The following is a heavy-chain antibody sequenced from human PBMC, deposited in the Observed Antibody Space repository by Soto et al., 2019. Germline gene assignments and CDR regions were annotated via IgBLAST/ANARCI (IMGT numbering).Heavy chain of an antibody. CDR3: ARARGFNSDPYYAFDV. J-gene: IGHJ6*02. CDR1: GGSISSGCS. V-gene: IGHV4-30-2*01. CDR2: IYHGGDT. Sequence: SESLSLTCGVSGGSISSGCSWNCIRQAPGRGVEWIGNIYHGGDTYYNPSLKSRVTISLDKSKNQFSLRLSSVSAADTAVYYCARARGFNSDPYYAFDVWGQGTTVTVSS.